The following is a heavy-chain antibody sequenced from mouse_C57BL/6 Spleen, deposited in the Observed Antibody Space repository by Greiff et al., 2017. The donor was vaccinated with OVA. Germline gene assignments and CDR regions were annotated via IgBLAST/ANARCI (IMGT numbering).Heavy chain of an antibody. Sequence: VQLQQSGPELVKPGASVKISCKASGYSFTSYYIHWVKQRPGQGLEWIGWIYPGSGNTKYNEKFKGKATLTADTSSSTAYMQLSSLTSEDSAVYYCARGSYYGNYEAWFAYWGQGTLVTVSA. D-gene: IGHD2-1*01. CDR3: ARGSYYGNYEAWFAY. V-gene: IGHV1-66*01. J-gene: IGHJ3*01. CDR2: IYPGSGNT. CDR1: GYSFTSYY.